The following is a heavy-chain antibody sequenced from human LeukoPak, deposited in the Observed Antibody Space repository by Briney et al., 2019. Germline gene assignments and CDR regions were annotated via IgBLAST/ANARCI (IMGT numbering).Heavy chain of an antibody. Sequence: KPSETLSLTCTVSGGSISSSSYYWGWIRQPPGKGLEWIGSIYYSGSTYYNPSLKSRVTISVDASKNQFSLKLSSVTAADTAVYYCARKETTVTPDYWGQGTLVTVSS. CDR1: GGSISSSSYY. J-gene: IGHJ4*02. V-gene: IGHV4-39*01. D-gene: IGHD4-17*01. CDR3: ARKETTVTPDY. CDR2: IYYSGST.